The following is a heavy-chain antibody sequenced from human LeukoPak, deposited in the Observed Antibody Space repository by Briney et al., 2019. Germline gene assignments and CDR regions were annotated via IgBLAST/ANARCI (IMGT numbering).Heavy chain of an antibody. CDR3: AREMRGYYPHY. Sequence: GGSLRLSCAASGFRLTEFAMNWVRQAPGRGLEWVAIITHDGSFTSYADSVNGRFTITRDDSKNTLYLQMNSLRTEDTALYYGAREMRGYYPHYWGQGTLLTVSS. CDR2: ITHDGSFT. V-gene: IGHV3-30*04. J-gene: IGHJ4*02. CDR1: GFRLTEFA. D-gene: IGHD3-3*01.